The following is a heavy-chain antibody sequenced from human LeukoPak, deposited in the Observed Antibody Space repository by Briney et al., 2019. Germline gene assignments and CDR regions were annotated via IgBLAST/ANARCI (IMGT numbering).Heavy chain of an antibody. Sequence: SETLSLTCTVSGGSISSSSYYWGWIRQPPGKGLEWIGSIYYSGSTYYNPSLKSRVTISVDTSKNQFSLKLSSVTAADTAVYYCARPYSSGWWGSYRFDPWGQGTLVTVSS. CDR1: GGSISSSSYY. CDR3: ARPYSSGWWGSYRFDP. CDR2: IYYSGST. J-gene: IGHJ5*02. V-gene: IGHV4-39*01. D-gene: IGHD6-19*01.